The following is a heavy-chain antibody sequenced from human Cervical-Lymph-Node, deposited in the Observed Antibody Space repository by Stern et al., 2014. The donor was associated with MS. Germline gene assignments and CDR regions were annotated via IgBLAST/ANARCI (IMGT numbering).Heavy chain of an antibody. CDR3: AREAVAADNNWFDP. V-gene: IGHV4-61*02. CDR2: IYTSGNT. CDR1: GGSITSGTYY. D-gene: IGHD6-19*01. J-gene: IGHJ5*02. Sequence: QLQLQESGPGLVKPSQTLSLSCTVSGGSITSGTYYWSWIRPPAGKGLEWIGRIYTSGNTDYNPSLKSRLTISVDTSKNQSSMKFTSVTAADTAVYYCAREAVAADNNWFDPWGQGTLVAVSS.